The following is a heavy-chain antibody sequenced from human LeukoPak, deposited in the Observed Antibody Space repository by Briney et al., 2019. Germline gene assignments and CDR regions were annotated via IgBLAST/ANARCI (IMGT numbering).Heavy chain of an antibody. CDR1: GFTFSSYA. CDR2: ISYDGSNK. D-gene: IGHD3-10*01. V-gene: IGHV3-30-3*01. Sequence: PGGSLRLSCAASGFTFSSYAMHWVRQAPGKGLEWVAVISYDGSNKHYADSVKGRFTISRDTSKSTVYLQMNILRDEDTAIYFCARRSGIDKGNFDYWGQGTLVTVSS. CDR3: ARRSGIDKGNFDY. J-gene: IGHJ4*02.